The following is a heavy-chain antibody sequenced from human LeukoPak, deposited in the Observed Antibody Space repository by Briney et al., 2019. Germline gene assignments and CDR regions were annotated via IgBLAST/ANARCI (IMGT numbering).Heavy chain of an antibody. CDR1: GGTFSSYA. V-gene: IGHV1-46*01. CDR2: INPCGGST. J-gene: IGHJ6*02. CDR3: ARDENYGDYSGMDV. Sequence: ASVKVSCKASGGTFSSYAISWVRQAPGQGLEWMGIINPCGGSTSYAQKFQGRVTMTRDTSTSTVYMELSSLRSEDTAVYYGARDENYGDYSGMDVWGQGTTVTVSS. D-gene: IGHD4-17*01.